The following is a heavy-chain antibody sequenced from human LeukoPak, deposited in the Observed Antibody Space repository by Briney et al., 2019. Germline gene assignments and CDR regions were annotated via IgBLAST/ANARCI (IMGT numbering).Heavy chain of an antibody. CDR2: ISYDGSNK. J-gene: IGHJ4*02. Sequence: GGSLRLSCAASGFTFSSYAMHWVRQAPGKGLEWVAVISYDGSNKYYANSVKGRFTISRDNSKNTLYLQMNSLRAEDTAVYYCARVRLGAFDYWGQGTLVTVSS. CDR1: GFTFSSYA. D-gene: IGHD3-16*01. V-gene: IGHV3-30-3*01. CDR3: ARVRLGAFDY.